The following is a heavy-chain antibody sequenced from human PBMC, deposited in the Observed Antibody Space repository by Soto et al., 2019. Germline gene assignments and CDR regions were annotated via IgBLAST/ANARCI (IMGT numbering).Heavy chain of an antibody. D-gene: IGHD3-16*01. CDR2: INHSGGT. V-gene: IGHV4-34*01. CDR3: ARTGASTSLSFFDY. J-gene: IGHJ4*02. CDR1: GGSFSGYY. Sequence: PSETLSLTCTVYGGSFSGYYWSWIRQPPGKGLEWIGEINHSGGTNYNPSLKSRVTISVDTSKNQFSLNLSSVTAADTAVYYCARTGASTSLSFFDYWGQGTLVTVSS.